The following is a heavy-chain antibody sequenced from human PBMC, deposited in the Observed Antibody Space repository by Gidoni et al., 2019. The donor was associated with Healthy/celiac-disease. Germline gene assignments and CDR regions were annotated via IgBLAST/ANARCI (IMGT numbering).Heavy chain of an antibody. CDR2: IKQDGSEK. Sequence: EVQLVESGGGLVQPGGSLRLSCAASGFTFSSYWMSWVRQAPGKGLEWVANIKQDGSEKYYVDSVKGRFTISRDNAKNSLYLQMNSLRAEDTAVYYCARDSGLGCGGDCYYGMDVWGQGTTVTVSS. J-gene: IGHJ6*02. D-gene: IGHD2-21*02. V-gene: IGHV3-7*03. CDR1: GFTFSSYW. CDR3: ARDSGLGCGGDCYYGMDV.